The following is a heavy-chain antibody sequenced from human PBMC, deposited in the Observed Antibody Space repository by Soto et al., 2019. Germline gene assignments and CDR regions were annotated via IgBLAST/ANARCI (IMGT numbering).Heavy chain of an antibody. D-gene: IGHD3-22*01. J-gene: IGHJ4*02. V-gene: IGHV1-8*01. CDR3: ARAVHYYYDSSGYYYGVFYFDY. CDR2: INPNSGNT. CDR1: GYTFTSYD. Sequence: QVQLVQSGAEVKKPGASVKVSCKASGYTFTSYDINWVRQATGQGLEWMGWINPNSGNTGYAQKFQGRVTMTRNTSISTAYMELSSLRSEDTAVYYCARAVHYYYDSSGYYYGVFYFDYWGQGTLVTVSS.